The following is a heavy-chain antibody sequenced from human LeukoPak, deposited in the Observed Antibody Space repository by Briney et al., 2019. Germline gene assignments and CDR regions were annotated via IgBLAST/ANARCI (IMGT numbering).Heavy chain of an antibody. J-gene: IGHJ4*02. CDR2: ISYDGSSK. Sequence: GGSLRLSCAASGFTFSNYAMHWVRQAPGKGPEWVALISYDGSSKNYADSVKGRFTISRDNSKNTLFLQMNSLRTEDTAVFYCAREETWFSTTWYYFDYWGQGTLVTVSS. CDR3: AREETWFSTTWYYFDY. D-gene: IGHD2-2*01. V-gene: IGHV3-30*04. CDR1: GFTFSNYA.